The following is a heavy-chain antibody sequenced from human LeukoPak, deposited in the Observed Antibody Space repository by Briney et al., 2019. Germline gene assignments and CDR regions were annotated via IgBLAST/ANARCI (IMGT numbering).Heavy chain of an antibody. Sequence: SQTLSLTCSVSGGSLSPYYWSWIRQPPGGGLEWLGEINQSGSTNYNPSLKSRVTISVEKFKNHFSLEVTSVTAADTAIYYCATLGGLYYESHGYPDFDHWGQGTLVTVSS. J-gene: IGHJ4*02. CDR3: ATLGGLYYESHGYPDFDH. V-gene: IGHV4-34*01. CDR2: INQSGST. CDR1: GGSLSPYY. D-gene: IGHD3-22*01.